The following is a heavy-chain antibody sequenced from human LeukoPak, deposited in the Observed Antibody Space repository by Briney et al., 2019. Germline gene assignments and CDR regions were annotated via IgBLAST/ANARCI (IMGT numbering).Heavy chain of an antibody. J-gene: IGHJ3*02. D-gene: IGHD3-10*01. CDR3: ARDIMVRGVIIDDAFDI. Sequence: SETLSLTCTVSGGSISSSSYYWGWIRQPPGKGLEWIGEIYHSGSTNYNPSLKSRVTISVDKSKNQFSLKLSSVTAADTAVYYCARDIMVRGVIIDDAFDIWGQGTMVTVSS. CDR2: IYHSGST. V-gene: IGHV4-39*07. CDR1: GGSISSSSYY.